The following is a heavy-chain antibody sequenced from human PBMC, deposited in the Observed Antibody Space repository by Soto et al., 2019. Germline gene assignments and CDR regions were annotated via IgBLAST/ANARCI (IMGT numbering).Heavy chain of an antibody. D-gene: IGHD2-2*01. CDR3: ARDQRPATAGDWFAP. CDR2: INPNSGGT. Sequence: ASVKVSWKASGYTFTGCYMHWVRQAPGQGLEWVGWINPNSGGTNYAQKFQGRVTMTRDTSISTAYMELSRLRSDDTAVYYCARDQRPATAGDWFAPWGQGTLVTVSS. V-gene: IGHV1-2*02. J-gene: IGHJ5*02. CDR1: GYTFTGCY.